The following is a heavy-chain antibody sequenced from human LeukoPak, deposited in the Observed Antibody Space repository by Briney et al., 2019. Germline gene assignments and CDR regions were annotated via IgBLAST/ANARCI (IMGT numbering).Heavy chain of an antibody. Sequence: SVKVSCKASGGTFSSYAISWVRQAPGQGLEWMGGIISIFGTANYAQKFQGRVTITTDESTSTAYMELSSLRSEDTAVYYCARGASRRWLQPFDYWGQGTLVTVSS. D-gene: IGHD5-24*01. CDR1: GGTFSSYA. CDR3: ARGASRRWLQPFDY. CDR2: IISIFGTA. J-gene: IGHJ4*02. V-gene: IGHV1-69*05.